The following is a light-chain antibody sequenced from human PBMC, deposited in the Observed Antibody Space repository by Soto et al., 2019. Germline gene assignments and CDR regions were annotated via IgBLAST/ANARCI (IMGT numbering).Light chain of an antibody. J-gene: IGKJ1*01. V-gene: IGKV1-5*01. CDR1: QVIGGW. CDR3: QQYNTYWT. Sequence: DIKMTHSPSTLSASIGDRVTITCRASQVIGGWLAWYQQKPGRAPKLLIYDASSLESGVPSRFSGGGSGTEFTLTISSLHPDDFATYYCQQYNTYWTLGQGTKVDIK. CDR2: DAS.